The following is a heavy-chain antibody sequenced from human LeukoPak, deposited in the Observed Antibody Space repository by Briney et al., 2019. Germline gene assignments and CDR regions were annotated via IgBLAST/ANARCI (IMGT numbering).Heavy chain of an antibody. V-gene: IGHV1-18*01. Sequence: ASVRVSCKASGYTFTSYGISWVRQAPGQGLEWMGWISAYNGNTNYAQKLQGRVTMTTDTSTSTAYMELRSLRSDDTAVYHCARAETYYDFWSGYQRGAFDIWGQGTMVTVSS. CDR3: ARAETYYDFWSGYQRGAFDI. D-gene: IGHD3-3*01. CDR1: GYTFTSYG. CDR2: ISAYNGNT. J-gene: IGHJ3*02.